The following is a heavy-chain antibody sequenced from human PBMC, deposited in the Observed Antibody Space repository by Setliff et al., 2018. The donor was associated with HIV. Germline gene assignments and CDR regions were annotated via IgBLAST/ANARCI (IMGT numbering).Heavy chain of an antibody. CDR2: MNPDSGNT. D-gene: IGHD3-3*01. CDR3: ARTRSGGGSVYYYYYMDV. Sequence: ASVKVSCKASGYTSTSYDINWVRQATGQGLEWMGWMNPDSGNTGSAQNFQGRLTITWNTSISTAYMELGSLGFDDTAVYFCARTRSGGGSVYYYYYMDVWGQGTAVTVSS. CDR1: GYTSTSYD. V-gene: IGHV1-8*01. J-gene: IGHJ6*03.